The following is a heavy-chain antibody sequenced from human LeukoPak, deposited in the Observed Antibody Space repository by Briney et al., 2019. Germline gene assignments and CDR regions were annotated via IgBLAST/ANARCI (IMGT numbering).Heavy chain of an antibody. Sequence: GGSLRLSCAASGFTFSSYCMNWVRQAPGKGLEWVSSISSSSSYIYYADSVKGRFTISRDNAKNSLYLQMNSLRAEDTAVYYCARAMIVVVSGAFDIWGQGTMVTVSS. J-gene: IGHJ3*02. V-gene: IGHV3-21*01. CDR3: ARAMIVVVSGAFDI. D-gene: IGHD3-22*01. CDR2: ISSSSSYI. CDR1: GFTFSSYC.